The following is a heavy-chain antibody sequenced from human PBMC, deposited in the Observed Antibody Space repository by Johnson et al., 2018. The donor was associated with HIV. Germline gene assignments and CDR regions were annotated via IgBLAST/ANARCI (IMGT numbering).Heavy chain of an antibody. CDR2: ISLDGSNK. V-gene: IGHV3-30*04. J-gene: IGHJ3*02. Sequence: QLVESGGGVVQPGRSLRLSCAASGFTFSNYAMHWVRQAPGKGLEWVSVISLDGSNKYYADSVKGRFTIPRDTSKNTLNLQMNSLRAQDTAVYYCSVDLMDHVHIISAFLMWGQGTMVTVSS. CDR1: GFTFSNYA. CDR3: SVDLMDHVHIISAFLM. D-gene: IGHD2-21*01.